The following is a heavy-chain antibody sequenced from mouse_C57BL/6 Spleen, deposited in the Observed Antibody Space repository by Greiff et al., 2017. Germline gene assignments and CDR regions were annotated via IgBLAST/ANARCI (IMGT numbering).Heavy chain of an antibody. J-gene: IGHJ4*01. D-gene: IGHD2-5*01. CDR2: INPGSGGT. CDR3: TRSGHYSNFYAMDY. V-gene: IGHV1-54*01. Sequence: QVQLQQSGAELVRPGTSVKVSCKASGFAFTNYLIEWVKQRPGQGLEWIGVINPGSGGTNYTEKFKGKATLTADKSSSTAYMQLSSLTSEDSAVDFCTRSGHYSNFYAMDYWGQGTSVTVSS. CDR1: GFAFTNYL.